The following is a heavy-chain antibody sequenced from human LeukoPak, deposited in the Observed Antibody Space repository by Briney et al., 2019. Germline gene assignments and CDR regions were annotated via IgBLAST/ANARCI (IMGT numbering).Heavy chain of an antibody. D-gene: IGHD3-10*01. CDR2: IKQDGSEK. CDR3: AREGITMVRGVIPQVYFDY. Sequence: GGSLRLSCAASGFTFSSYAMSWVRQAPGKGLEWVANIKQDGSEKYYVDSVKGRFTISRDNAKNSLYLQMNSLRAEDTAVYYCAREGITMVRGVIPQVYFDYWGQGTLVTVSS. CDR1: GFTFSSYA. J-gene: IGHJ4*02. V-gene: IGHV3-7*01.